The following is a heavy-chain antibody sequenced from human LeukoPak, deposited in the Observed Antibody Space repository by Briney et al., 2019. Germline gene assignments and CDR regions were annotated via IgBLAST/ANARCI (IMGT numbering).Heavy chain of an antibody. CDR3: ASLCGGDCPFDY. CDR1: GYTFTSYD. Sequence: ASVKVSCKASGYTFTSYDINWVRQATGQGLEWMGGIIPIFGTANYAQKFQGRVTITTDESTSTAYMELSSLRSEDTAVYYCASLCGGDCPFDYWGQGTLVTVSS. D-gene: IGHD2-21*01. CDR2: IIPIFGTA. J-gene: IGHJ4*02. V-gene: IGHV1-69*05.